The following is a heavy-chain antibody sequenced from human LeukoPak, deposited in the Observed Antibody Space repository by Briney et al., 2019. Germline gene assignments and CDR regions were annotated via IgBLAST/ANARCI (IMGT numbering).Heavy chain of an antibody. J-gene: IGHJ4*02. Sequence: GGSLRLSCAASGFTVSNKYMTWVRQAPGKGLEWVSLIYNDGRTYYADSVKGRYTISRDNSKMTLYLQMDSLGVEDTALYYCVQDWAWGAFGSWGQGTLVTVSS. CDR3: VQDWAWGAFGS. CDR1: GFTVSNKY. V-gene: IGHV3-53*01. CDR2: IYNDGRT. D-gene: IGHD7-27*01.